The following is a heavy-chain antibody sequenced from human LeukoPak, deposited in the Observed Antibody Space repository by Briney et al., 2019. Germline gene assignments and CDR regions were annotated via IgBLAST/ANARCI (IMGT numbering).Heavy chain of an antibody. CDR1: GFTFSSYT. J-gene: IGHJ4*02. CDR2: IIGSGGST. Sequence: GSLRLSCAASGFTFSSYTMSWVRQAPGKGLEWVSAIIGSGGSTYYADSVKGRFTISRDNSMNTLYLQMNSLRADDTAVYYCAREGRGMATSVAYWGQGTLVTVSS. V-gene: IGHV3-23*01. CDR3: AREGRGMATSVAY. D-gene: IGHD5-24*01.